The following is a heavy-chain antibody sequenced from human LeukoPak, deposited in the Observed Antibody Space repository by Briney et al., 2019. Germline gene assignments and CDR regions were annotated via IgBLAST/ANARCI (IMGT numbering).Heavy chain of an antibody. D-gene: IGHD3-10*01. CDR1: GFTFSSYG. J-gene: IGHJ5*02. CDR2: IWYDGSNK. V-gene: IGHV3-33*01. Sequence: GRSLRLSCAASGFTFSSYGMHWVRQAPGKGLEWVAVIWYDGSNKYYVDSVKGRFTISRDNSKNTLYLQMNSLRAEDTAVYYCAREGVLLWFGELTLGWFDPWGQGTLVTVSS. CDR3: AREGVLLWFGELTLGWFDP.